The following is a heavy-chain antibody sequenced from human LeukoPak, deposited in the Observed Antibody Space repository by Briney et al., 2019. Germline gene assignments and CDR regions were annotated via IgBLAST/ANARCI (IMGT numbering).Heavy chain of an antibody. V-gene: IGHV3-9*01. D-gene: IGHD3-16*01. CDR3: ATNPYYDYVWGSYLGDYFDY. CDR1: GFTFDDYV. CDR2: ISWNSGSI. J-gene: IGHJ4*02. Sequence: PGGSLRLSCAASGFTFDDYVMHWVRHAPGKGLEWVSGISWNSGSIGYADSVKGRFTISRDNSKNTLYLQMNSLRAEDTAVYYCATNPYYDYVWGSYLGDYFDYWGQGTLVTVSS.